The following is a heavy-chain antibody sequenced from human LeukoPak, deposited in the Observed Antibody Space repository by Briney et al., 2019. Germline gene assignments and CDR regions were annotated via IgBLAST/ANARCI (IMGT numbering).Heavy chain of an antibody. V-gene: IGHV4-59*01. J-gene: IGHJ4*02. CDR2: IYCSGST. Sequence: SETLSLTCTVSGGSISSYYWSWIRQPPGKGLEWIGYIYCSGSTNYNPSLKSRVTISVDTSKNQFSLRLSSMTAADTAVYYCARVTGYMIEDYFDYWGQGTLVTVSS. CDR3: ARVTGYMIEDYFDY. CDR1: GGSISSYY. D-gene: IGHD3-22*01.